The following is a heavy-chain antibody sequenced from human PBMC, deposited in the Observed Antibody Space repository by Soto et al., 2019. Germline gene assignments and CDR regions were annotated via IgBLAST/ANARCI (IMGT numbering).Heavy chain of an antibody. D-gene: IGHD5-18*01. Sequence: QVQLVESGGGVVQPGRSLRLSCAASGFTFSSYGMHWVRQAPGKGLEWVAVIWYDGSTKYYADSVKGRFTISRDNSKNTLYLQMNSLRAEDTAVYYCAVGEDTAMAPFDYWGQGTLVTVSS. CDR2: IWYDGSTK. CDR3: AVGEDTAMAPFDY. J-gene: IGHJ4*02. V-gene: IGHV3-33*01. CDR1: GFTFSSYG.